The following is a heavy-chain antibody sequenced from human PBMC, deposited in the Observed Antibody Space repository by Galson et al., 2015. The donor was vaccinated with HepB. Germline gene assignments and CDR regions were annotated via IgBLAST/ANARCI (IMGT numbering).Heavy chain of an antibody. V-gene: IGHV3-64D*09. D-gene: IGHD3-22*01. Sequence: SLRLSCAASGFTFSSYAMHWVRQAPGKGLEYVSAISSNGGSTYYADSVKGRFTISRDNSKNTLYLQMSSLRAEDTAVYYCVWRDSSGYYPYYYGMDVWGQGTTVTVSS. CDR3: VWRDSSGYYPYYYGMDV. CDR1: GFTFSSYA. J-gene: IGHJ6*02. CDR2: ISSNGGST.